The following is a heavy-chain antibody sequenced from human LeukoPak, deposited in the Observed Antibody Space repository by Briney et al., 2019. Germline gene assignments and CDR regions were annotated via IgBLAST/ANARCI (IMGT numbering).Heavy chain of an antibody. D-gene: IGHD6-13*01. CDR1: GFTFSIYA. Sequence: PGGSLRLSCAASGFTFSIYAMSWVRQAPGKGLEWVSGISGSGGSTYYADSVKGRFTISRDNSKNTLYLQMNSLRGEDTAVYYSASRGYSSSWYRDYFDYWGQGTLVTVSS. CDR3: ASRGYSSSWYRDYFDY. CDR2: ISGSGGST. J-gene: IGHJ4*02. V-gene: IGHV3-23*01.